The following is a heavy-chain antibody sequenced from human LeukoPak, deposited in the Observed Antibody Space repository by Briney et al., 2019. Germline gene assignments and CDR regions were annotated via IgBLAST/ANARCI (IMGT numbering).Heavy chain of an antibody. D-gene: IGHD3-10*01. CDR2: IYYSGRT. CDR3: AQSLGASTWFGNWFDP. CDR1: GVSISSTSYC. V-gene: IGHV4-39*01. J-gene: IGHJ5*02. Sequence: SSETLSLTCTVSGVSISSTSYCWGWIRQPPGKGLEWIGSIYYSGRTYYNPSLKSRLTISVDTPKNQFSLKLSSVTAADTAVYYCAQSLGASTWFGNWFDPWGQGTLVTVSS.